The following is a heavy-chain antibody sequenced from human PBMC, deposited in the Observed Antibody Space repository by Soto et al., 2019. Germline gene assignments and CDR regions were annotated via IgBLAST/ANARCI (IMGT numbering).Heavy chain of an antibody. CDR2: ISSSSSYT. Sequence: QVQLVESGGGLVKPGGSLRLSCAASGFTFSDYYMSWIRQAPGKGLEWVSDISSSSSYTNYADSVKGRFTISRDNAKNSLYLQMTSLRAEDTAVYYCARSRARLGELSRWGQGTLVTVSS. D-gene: IGHD3-16*02. CDR1: GFTFSDYY. V-gene: IGHV3-11*06. CDR3: ARSRARLGELSR. J-gene: IGHJ4*02.